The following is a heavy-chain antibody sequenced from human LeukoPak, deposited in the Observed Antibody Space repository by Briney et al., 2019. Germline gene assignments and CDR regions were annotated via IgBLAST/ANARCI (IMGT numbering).Heavy chain of an antibody. CDR3: ASDIAVASTAFDY. Sequence: GGSLRLPCAASGFTFSSYAMSWVRQAPGKGLEWVSAISGSGGSTYYADSVKGRFTISRDMSKDTLYLQMNSLRAEDTAVYYCASDIAVASTAFDYWGQGTLVTVSS. CDR1: GFTFSSYA. J-gene: IGHJ4*02. CDR2: ISGSGGST. V-gene: IGHV3-23*01. D-gene: IGHD6-19*01.